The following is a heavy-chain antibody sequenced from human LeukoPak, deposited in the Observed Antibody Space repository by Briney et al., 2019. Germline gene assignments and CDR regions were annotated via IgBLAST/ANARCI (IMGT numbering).Heavy chain of an antibody. CDR2: IYTSGST. J-gene: IGHJ4*02. CDR1: GGSISSYY. D-gene: IGHD6-19*01. CDR3: ARDGRAGSLFAY. V-gene: IGHV4-4*07. Sequence: SETLSLTCTVSGGSISSYYGSWIRQPAGKGLEWIGRIYTSGSTNYNPSLKSRVTISVDTSKNQFSLKLSSVTAADTAIYYCARDGRAGSLFAYWGQGTLVTVSS.